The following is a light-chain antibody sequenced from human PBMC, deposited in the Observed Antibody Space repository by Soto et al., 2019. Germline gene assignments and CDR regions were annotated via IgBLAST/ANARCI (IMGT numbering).Light chain of an antibody. CDR2: KAS. V-gene: IGKV1-5*03. CDR3: QQYSDYSQT. J-gene: IGKJ1*01. CDR1: QNINSW. Sequence: ASVGDRVTITCRASQNINSWLAWYQQKPGKAPTLLIYKASNLQSGVPSRFSGSGSGTDFTLTISSLQPDDFATYYCQQYSDYSQTFGQGTKVDIK.